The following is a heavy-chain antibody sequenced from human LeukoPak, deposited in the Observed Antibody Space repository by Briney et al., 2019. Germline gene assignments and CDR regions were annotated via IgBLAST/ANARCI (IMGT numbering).Heavy chain of an antibody. V-gene: IGHV3-30*04. J-gene: IGHJ5*02. D-gene: IGHD3-3*01. CDR3: ARAAGKENGYDFWFEH. Sequence: GGSLRLSCAASGFAFNSYDMHWVRQAPGKGLEWVAVISYDGGKQYYADSVKGRFTISRDNSKSTLYLQMNSLRAEDTAVYYCARAAGKENGYDFWFEHWGQGTLVTVSS. CDR2: ISYDGGKQ. CDR1: GFAFNSYD.